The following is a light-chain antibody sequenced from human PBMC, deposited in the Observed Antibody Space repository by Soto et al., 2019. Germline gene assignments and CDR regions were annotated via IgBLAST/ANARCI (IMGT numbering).Light chain of an antibody. CDR3: CAYAGSDTLI. Sequence: QSAPTQPRSVSGSPGQTVTISCTGSSSDVGSSNYMSWYQQRPGEAPKLVIYDVAQRPSGVSDRLSGSRSGKTASLTISGLQPDDEADYYCCAYAGSDTLIFGSGTKVTVL. V-gene: IGLV2-11*01. J-gene: IGLJ1*01. CDR2: DVA. CDR1: SSDVGSSNY.